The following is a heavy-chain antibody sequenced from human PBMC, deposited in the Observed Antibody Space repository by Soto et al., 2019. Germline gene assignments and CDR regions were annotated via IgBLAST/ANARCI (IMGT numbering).Heavy chain of an antibody. V-gene: IGHV4-4*07. D-gene: IGHD4-17*01. J-gene: IGHJ5*02. Sequence: QVQLQESGPGLVKPSETLSLTCTVSGGSISSYYWGWIRQPAGKGLEWIGGIFTSGSTNYNPSLKSRVTMSVDTSKNQFSLKLSSVTAADTAVYYCARDQRLALMTTVTGNWFDPWGQGTLVTVSS. CDR2: IFTSGST. CDR3: ARDQRLALMTTVTGNWFDP. CDR1: GGSISSYY.